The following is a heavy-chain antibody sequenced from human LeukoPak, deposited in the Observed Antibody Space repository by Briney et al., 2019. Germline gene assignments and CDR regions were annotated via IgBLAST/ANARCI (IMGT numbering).Heavy chain of an antibody. J-gene: IGHJ4*02. CDR3: AKDPGEVYYYDSSGYLESDY. CDR1: GFTFSSYA. Sequence: GGSLRLSCAASGFTFSSYAMSWVRQAPGKGLEWVSAISGSGGSTYYADSMKGRFTISRDNSKNTLYLQMNSLRAEDTAVYYCAKDPGEVYYYDSSGYLESDYWGQGTLVTVSS. V-gene: IGHV3-23*01. D-gene: IGHD3-22*01. CDR2: ISGSGGST.